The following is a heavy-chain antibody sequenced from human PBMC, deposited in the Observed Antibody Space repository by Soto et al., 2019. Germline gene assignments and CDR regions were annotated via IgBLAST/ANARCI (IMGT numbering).Heavy chain of an antibody. J-gene: IGHJ6*03. CDR2: IYYSGST. CDR3: ARGVHDGEYYYYYMDV. Sequence: SETLSLTCTVSGGSISSYYWSWIRQPSGKGLEWIGYIYYSGSTNYNPSLKSRVTISVDTSNNQFSLKLSSVTAADTAVYYCARGVHDGEYYYYYMDVWGKGTTVTVSS. V-gene: IGHV4-59*01. D-gene: IGHD3-10*01. CDR1: GGSISSYY.